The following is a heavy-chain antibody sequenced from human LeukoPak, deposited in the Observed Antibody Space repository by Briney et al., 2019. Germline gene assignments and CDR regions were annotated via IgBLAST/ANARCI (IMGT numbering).Heavy chain of an antibody. Sequence: PSETLSLTCAVYGGSFSGYYWSWIRQPPGKGLEWIGEINHSGSTNYNPSLKSRVTISVDTSKNQFSLKLSSVTAADTAVYYCARGVIRFLEWLAWFDPWGQGTLVTVSS. CDR1: GGSFSGYY. V-gene: IGHV4-34*01. CDR3: ARGVIRFLEWLAWFDP. CDR2: INHSGST. D-gene: IGHD3-3*01. J-gene: IGHJ5*02.